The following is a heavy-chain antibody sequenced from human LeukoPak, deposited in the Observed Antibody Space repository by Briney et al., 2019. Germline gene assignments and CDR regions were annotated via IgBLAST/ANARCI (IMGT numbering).Heavy chain of an antibody. V-gene: IGHV4-39*01. Sequence: SETLSLTCTVSGGSISSSSYYWGWIRQPPGKGLEWIGSIYYSGSTYYNPSLKIRVTISVDTSKNQSSLKLSSVTAADTAVYYCARHDAEWFGELPSDYWGQGPLVTVSS. CDR1: GGSISSSSYY. CDR2: IYYSGST. D-gene: IGHD3-10*01. CDR3: ARHDAEWFGELPSDY. J-gene: IGHJ4*02.